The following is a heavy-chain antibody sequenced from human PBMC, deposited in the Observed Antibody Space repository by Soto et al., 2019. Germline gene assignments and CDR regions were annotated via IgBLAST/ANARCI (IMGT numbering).Heavy chain of an antibody. V-gene: IGHV4-61*01. Sequence: SETLSLTCTMSGDSVSSDTYFWTWIRQPPGKGLEWIAYISYTGDTNYNPSLKSRVTISIDTSINQFSLTLTSVTTADTAIYFCARIVVGATVDLWGQGSLVTVSS. CDR3: ARIVVGATVDL. CDR1: GDSVSSDTYF. CDR2: ISYTGDT. J-gene: IGHJ5*02. D-gene: IGHD1-26*01.